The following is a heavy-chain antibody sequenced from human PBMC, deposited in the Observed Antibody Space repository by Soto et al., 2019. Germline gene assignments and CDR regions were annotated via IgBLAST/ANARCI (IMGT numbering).Heavy chain of an antibody. Sequence: ASVKVSCKASGYTFTSYYMHWVRQAPGQGPEWIGIINPSGAFTDYAEKFQGRVTMTSDTSTRTVYMHLSSLRSEDTAVYYCARGLRDGGNAWGQGTLVTVS. J-gene: IGHJ5*02. D-gene: IGHD2-15*01. CDR1: GYTFTSYY. CDR3: ARGLRDGGNA. CDR2: INPSGAFT. V-gene: IGHV1-46*03.